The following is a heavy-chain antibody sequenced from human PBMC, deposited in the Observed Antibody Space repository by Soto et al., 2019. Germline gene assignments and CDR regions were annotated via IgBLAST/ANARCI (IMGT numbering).Heavy chain of an antibody. V-gene: IGHV3-30*04. Sequence: GVTLRLSCAGSGFIFKNYALNWVRQALGKGMEWVASITRDGYNKYYADSVKGRVTISRDNSRDSLSLQMTALTIEDSSVYYCTESSGGSSSVGMDYWGQGTRVTVSS. CDR1: GFIFKNYA. J-gene: IGHJ4*02. D-gene: IGHD6-6*01. CDR2: ITRDGYNK. CDR3: TESSGGSSSVGMDY.